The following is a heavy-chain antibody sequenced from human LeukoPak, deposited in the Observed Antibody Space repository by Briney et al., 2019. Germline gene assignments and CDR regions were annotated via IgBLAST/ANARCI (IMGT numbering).Heavy chain of an antibody. CDR1: GGAMSTFY. J-gene: IGHJ4*02. CDR3: ARGYGYNSEY. V-gene: IGHV4-59*13. Sequence: SETLSLTCSVSGGAMSTFYWIWIRQPPGKGLEWIGCIQNSGSTEYNPSLESRVTISVDRSRNQFSLKLTSVTAADTAVYFCARGYGYNSEYWGQGTLVTVSP. CDR2: IQNSGST. D-gene: IGHD5-24*01.